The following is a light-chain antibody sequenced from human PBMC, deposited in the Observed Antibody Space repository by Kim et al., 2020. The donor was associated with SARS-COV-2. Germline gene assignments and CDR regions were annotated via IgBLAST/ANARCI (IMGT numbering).Light chain of an antibody. CDR1: QGVSCN. CDR3: QQYNNWPPVT. V-gene: IGKV3-15*01. CDR2: GAS. Sequence: EIVMTQSPATLSVSPGDRATLSCRASQGVSCNLAWFQQKPGQAPRLLIYGASTRATGIPARFSGTGSGTEFTLTISSLQSEDFAVYYCQQYNNWPPVTFGQGTRLEIK. J-gene: IGKJ5*01.